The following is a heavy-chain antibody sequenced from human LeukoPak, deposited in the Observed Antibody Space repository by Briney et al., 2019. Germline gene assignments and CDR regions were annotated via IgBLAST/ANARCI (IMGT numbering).Heavy chain of an antibody. CDR2: ISYDGSNK. CDR1: GFTFSSYA. V-gene: IGHV3-30*04. D-gene: IGHD3-10*01. Sequence: GGSLRLSCAASGFTFSSYAMHWVRQAPGKGLEWVAVISYDGSNKYYADSVKGRFTISRDNSKNTLYLQMNSLRAEDTAVYYCARGLGRGTYYFDYWGQGTLVTVSS. J-gene: IGHJ4*02. CDR3: ARGLGRGTYYFDY.